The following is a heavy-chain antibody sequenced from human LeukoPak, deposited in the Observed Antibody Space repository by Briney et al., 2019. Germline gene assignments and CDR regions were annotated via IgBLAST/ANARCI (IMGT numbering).Heavy chain of an antibody. CDR1: GFTFDDYG. CDR3: ARDSSASPVRYQLLRVIWFDP. CDR2: ISWNSGSI. D-gene: IGHD2-2*01. V-gene: IGHV3-9*01. Sequence: GGSLRLSCAASGFTFDDYGMHWVRQGPGKGLEWVSSISWNSGSIGYADSVKGRFTISRDNAKNSLYLQMNSLRAEDTALYYCARDSSASPVRYQLLRVIWFDPWGQGTLVTVSS. J-gene: IGHJ5*02.